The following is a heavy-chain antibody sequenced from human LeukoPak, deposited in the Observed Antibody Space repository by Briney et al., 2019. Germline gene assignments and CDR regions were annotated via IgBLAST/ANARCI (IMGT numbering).Heavy chain of an antibody. Sequence: SETLSLTCAVYGGSFSGYYWSWIRRPPGKGLEWIGEINHSGSTNYNPSLKSRVTISVDTSKNQFSLKLSSVTAADTAVYYCARDPDPYYDILTGYYVWGQGTLVTVSS. CDR1: GGSFSGYY. V-gene: IGHV4-34*01. CDR2: INHSGST. CDR3: ARDPDPYYDILTGYYV. J-gene: IGHJ4*02. D-gene: IGHD3-9*01.